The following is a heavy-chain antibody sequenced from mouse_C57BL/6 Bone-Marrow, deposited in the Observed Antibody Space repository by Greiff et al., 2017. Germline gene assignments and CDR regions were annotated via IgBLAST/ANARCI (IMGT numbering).Heavy chain of an antibody. V-gene: IGHV1-80*01. CDR2: FYPGDGDT. CDR3: ASAYSPYYYTMDY. Sequence: VQLVESGAELVKPGASVKISCKASGYAFTRYWMNWVKQRPGKGLEWIGQFYPGDGDTNYNGKFKGKATLTADKSSSTAYMQLSSLTSEDSAVYFCASAYSPYYYTMDYWGQGTSVTVSA. D-gene: IGHD2-12*01. J-gene: IGHJ4*01. CDR1: GYAFTRYW.